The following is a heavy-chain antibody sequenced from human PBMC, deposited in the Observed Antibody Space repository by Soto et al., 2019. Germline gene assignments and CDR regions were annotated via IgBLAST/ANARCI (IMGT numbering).Heavy chain of an antibody. Sequence: GGSLRLSCAASGFTVSSNYMSWVRQAPGKGLEWVSVIYSGGSTYYADSVKGRFTISRDNSKNTLYLQMNSLRAEDTAVYYCARPLYDFWSGYYSGEYDYWGQGTLVTVSS. CDR1: GFTVSSNY. V-gene: IGHV3-66*01. D-gene: IGHD3-3*01. J-gene: IGHJ4*02. CDR2: IYSGGST. CDR3: ARPLYDFWSGYYSGEYDY.